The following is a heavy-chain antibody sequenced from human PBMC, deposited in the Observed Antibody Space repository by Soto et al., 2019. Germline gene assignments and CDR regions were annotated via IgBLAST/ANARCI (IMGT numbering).Heavy chain of an antibody. D-gene: IGHD4-4*01. Sequence: SETLSLTCTVSGASISSYYWSWIRQPPGKGLEWIGYIYYSGSTRYNPSLKSRVTISVDTSKNQFSLNLNSMTAADTAVYSCARVVPEGYSDYWGQGTLVTVS. J-gene: IGHJ4*02. CDR1: GASISSYY. CDR3: ARVVPEGYSDY. CDR2: IYYSGST. V-gene: IGHV4-59*01.